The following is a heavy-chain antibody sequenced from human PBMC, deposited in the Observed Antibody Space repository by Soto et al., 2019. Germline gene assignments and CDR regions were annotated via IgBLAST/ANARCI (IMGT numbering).Heavy chain of an antibody. CDR3: ANDHDEDFGYDLDYFNH. J-gene: IGHJ4*02. V-gene: IGHV3-9*01. Sequence: EVQLVESGGDLVQPGRSLRLSCAASGFNFDDYAMHWVRQVPGKGLERVSGISWEGGSLGDADSVKGRFTISRDNAKSSLYLENNSLRSEVTVLYYCANDHDEDFGYDLDYFNHWGQGTLVTVSS. D-gene: IGHD5-12*01. CDR2: ISWEGGSL. CDR1: GFNFDDYA.